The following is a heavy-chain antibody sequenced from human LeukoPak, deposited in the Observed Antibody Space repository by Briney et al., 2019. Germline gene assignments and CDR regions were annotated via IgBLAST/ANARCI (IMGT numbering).Heavy chain of an antibody. Sequence: PGGSLRLSCAASGFTFSRYGMHWVRQAPGKGLEWVAFIRYDGSNKYYADSVKGRFTISRDNSKNTLYLQMNSLRAEDTAVYYCAKDSCSSTSCYLVAGYYFDYWGQGTLVTVSS. J-gene: IGHJ4*02. V-gene: IGHV3-30*02. CDR2: IRYDGSNK. CDR1: GFTFSRYG. CDR3: AKDSCSSTSCYLVAGYYFDY. D-gene: IGHD2-2*01.